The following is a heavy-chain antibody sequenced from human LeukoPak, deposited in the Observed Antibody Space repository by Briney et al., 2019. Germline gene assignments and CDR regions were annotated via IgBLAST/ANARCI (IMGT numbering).Heavy chain of an antibody. D-gene: IGHD6-13*01. CDR2: VSSGSSTI. CDR1: GFTFSDYY. CDR3: ARNKAAAGQFAFDI. Sequence: GGSLRLSCAASGFTFSDYYMSWIRQAPGKGLEWVSYVSSGSSTIYYADSVKGRFTVSRDNAKNSLYLQMNSLRAEDTAVYYCARNKAAAGQFAFDIWGQGTMVTVSS. V-gene: IGHV3-11*04. J-gene: IGHJ3*02.